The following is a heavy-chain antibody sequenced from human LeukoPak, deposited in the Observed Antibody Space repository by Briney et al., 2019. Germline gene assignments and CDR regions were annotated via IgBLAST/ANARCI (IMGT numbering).Heavy chain of an antibody. J-gene: IGHJ5*02. CDR2: ISSSSSYI. D-gene: IGHD6-19*01. CDR1: GFTFGDYV. V-gene: IGHV3-21*01. CDR3: ARDATPGIAVAGTVNNWFDP. Sequence: GGSLRLSCTASGFTFGDYVMSWVRQAPGKGLEWVSSISSSSSYIYYADSVKGRFTISRDNAKNSLYLQMNSLRAEDTAVYYCARDATPGIAVAGTVNNWFDPWGQGTLVTVSS.